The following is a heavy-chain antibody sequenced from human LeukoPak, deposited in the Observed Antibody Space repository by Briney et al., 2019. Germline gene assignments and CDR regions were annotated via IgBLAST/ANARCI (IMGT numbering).Heavy chain of an antibody. D-gene: IGHD2-15*01. CDR1: GFTFSSYA. CDR2: ISYDGSNK. V-gene: IGHV3-30-3*01. CDR3: ARERGKQYCSGGSCYAGYFDY. J-gene: IGHJ4*02. Sequence: PGRSLRLSCAASGFTFSSYAMHWVRQAPGKGLEWVAVISYDGSNKYYADSVKGRFTISRDNSKNTLYLQMNSLRAEDTAVYYCARERGKQYCSGGSCYAGYFDYWGRGTLVTVSS.